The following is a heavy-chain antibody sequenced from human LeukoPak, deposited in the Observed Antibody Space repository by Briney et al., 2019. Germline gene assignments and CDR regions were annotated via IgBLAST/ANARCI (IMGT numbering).Heavy chain of an antibody. D-gene: IGHD2-15*01. CDR3: ARVGGMVDY. CDR2: IYTSGST. J-gene: IGHJ4*02. Sequence: SQTLSLTCTVSGGSISSGSCYWSWIRQPAGKGLEWIGRIYTSGSTNYNPSLKSRVTISVDTSKNQFSLKLSSVTAADTAVYYCARVGGMVDYWGQGTLVTVSS. CDR1: GGSISSGSCY. V-gene: IGHV4-61*02.